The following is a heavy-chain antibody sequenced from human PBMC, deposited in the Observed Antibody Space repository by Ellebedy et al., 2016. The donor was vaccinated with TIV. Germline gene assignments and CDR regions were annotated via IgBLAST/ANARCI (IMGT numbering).Heavy chain of an antibody. V-gene: IGHV1-18*04. CDR2: ISAYNGNT. D-gene: IGHD6-19*01. J-gene: IGHJ3*02. CDR1: GYTFTSYG. CDR3: ARDVYSSGWYSGAFDI. Sequence: ASVKVSCXASGYTFTSYGISWVRQAPGQGLEWMGWISAYNGNTNYAQKLQGRVTMTTDTSTSTAYMELRSLRSDDTAVYYCARDVYSSGWYSGAFDIWGQGTMVTVSS.